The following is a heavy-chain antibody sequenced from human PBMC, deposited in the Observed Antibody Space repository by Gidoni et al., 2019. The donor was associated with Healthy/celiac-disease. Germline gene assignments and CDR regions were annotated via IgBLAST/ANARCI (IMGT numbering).Heavy chain of an antibody. CDR2: ISYDGSNK. CDR1: GFTFRSYA. V-gene: IGHV3-30-3*01. J-gene: IGHJ4*02. D-gene: IGHD1-26*01. CDR3: ARGYYSGSYHPLDY. Sequence: QVQLVESGGGVVQPGRSLRLSCAASGFTFRSYAMHWVRQAPGKGLEWVAVISYDGSNKYYADSVKGRFTISRDNSKNTLYLQMNSLRAEDTAVYYCARGYYSGSYHPLDYWGQGTLVTVSS.